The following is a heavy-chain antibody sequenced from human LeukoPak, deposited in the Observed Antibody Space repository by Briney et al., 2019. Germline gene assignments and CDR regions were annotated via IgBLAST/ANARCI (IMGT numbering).Heavy chain of an antibody. D-gene: IGHD5-18*01. CDR3: AKEGDTALVTGYFDL. V-gene: IGHV1-69*01. Sequence: GSSVNVSCNASGCTFGSYVISWVRQAPGQGLEWMGGMVPIFGTAHYAQKFQGRLTITADESTSTVYMEMSSLRSEDTAMYYCAKEGDTALVTGYFDLWGRGTLVTVSS. CDR2: MVPIFGTA. J-gene: IGHJ2*01. CDR1: GCTFGSYV.